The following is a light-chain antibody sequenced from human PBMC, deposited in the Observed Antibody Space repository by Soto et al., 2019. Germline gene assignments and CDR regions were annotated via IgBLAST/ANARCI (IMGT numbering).Light chain of an antibody. Sequence: QSALTQPASVSGSPGQSITISCTGTSSDVGSYNLVSWYQQHPGKAPKLMIYEGSKRPSGVSNRFSGSKSGNTASLTISGLQAEDEADYYYCSYAGSQTYVFGTGTKVTVL. CDR2: EGS. J-gene: IGLJ1*01. V-gene: IGLV2-23*01. CDR3: CSYAGSQTYV. CDR1: SSDVGSYNL.